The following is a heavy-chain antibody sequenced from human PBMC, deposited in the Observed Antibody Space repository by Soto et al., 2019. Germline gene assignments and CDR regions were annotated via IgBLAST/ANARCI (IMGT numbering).Heavy chain of an antibody. J-gene: IGHJ3*02. CDR2: ISYDGSNE. CDR1: GFTFNTYA. Sequence: QVHLVESGGGVVQPGTSLRLSCEASGFTFNTYAMHWVRQAPGKGLEWVAAISYDGSNEYYADSVKGRFTISRDNSKSTLYLHMNSLRPVETAVYYCARVAGPVSVNDGFDIWGQGTVVAVSS. V-gene: IGHV3-30*14. D-gene: IGHD3-10*01. CDR3: ARVAGPVSVNDGFDI.